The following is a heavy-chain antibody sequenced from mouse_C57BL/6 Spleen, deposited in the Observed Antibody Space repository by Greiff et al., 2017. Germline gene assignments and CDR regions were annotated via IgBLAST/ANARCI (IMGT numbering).Heavy chain of an antibody. J-gene: IGHJ4*01. CDR1: GFTFSSYA. Sequence: EVKLMESGGGLVKPGGSLKLSCAASGFTFSSYAMSWVRQTPEKRLEWVATISDGGSYTYYPDNVKGRFTISRDNAKNNLYLQMSHLKSEDTAMYYCARRDYYGSSEGVYAMDYWGQGTSVTVSS. CDR3: ARRDYYGSSEGVYAMDY. D-gene: IGHD1-1*01. CDR2: ISDGGSYT. V-gene: IGHV5-4*03.